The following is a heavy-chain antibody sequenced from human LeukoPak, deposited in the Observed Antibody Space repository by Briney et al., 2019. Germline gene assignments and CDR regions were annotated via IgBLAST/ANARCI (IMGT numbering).Heavy chain of an antibody. J-gene: IGHJ2*01. CDR1: GFTFSSYS. D-gene: IGHD6-19*01. CDR3: ARLGQWLVPARYFDL. Sequence: PGGSLRLSCAASGFTFSSYSMNWVRQAQGKGREWVSSISSSSRYIYYAYSVKGRFTISRDNAKDSLYLQMNSLRAEDTAVYYCARLGQWLVPARYFDLWGRGTLVTVSS. V-gene: IGHV3-21*01. CDR2: ISSSSRYI.